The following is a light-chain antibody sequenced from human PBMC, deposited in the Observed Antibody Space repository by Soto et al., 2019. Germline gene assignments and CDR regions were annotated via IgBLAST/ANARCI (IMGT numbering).Light chain of an antibody. CDR1: RSDFGSYNY. V-gene: IGLV2-14*01. J-gene: IGLJ1*01. CDR3: SSYTNSSTYV. Sequence: QSVLTQPASASGSPGQSITISCTGARSDFGSYNYVSWYQQHPGKAPKVMIYEVSNRPSGVSNRFSGSKSGSTASLTISGLQAEDEADYYCSSYTNSSTYVFGTGTKVTVL. CDR2: EVS.